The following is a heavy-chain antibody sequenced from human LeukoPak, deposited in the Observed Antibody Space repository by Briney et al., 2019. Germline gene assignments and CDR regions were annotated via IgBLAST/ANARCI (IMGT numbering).Heavy chain of an antibody. V-gene: IGHV3-9*01. Sequence: PGGSLRLSCAASGFTFDHYAMHWVRQAPGKGLEWVSGISWNSGSIGYADSVKGRFTISRDNAKNSLYLQMNSLRAEDTALYYCAKDNLRREYSSYLEWGQGTLVSVSS. CDR2: ISWNSGSI. CDR1: GFTFDHYA. J-gene: IGHJ4*02. CDR3: AKDNLRREYSSYLE. D-gene: IGHD6-6*01.